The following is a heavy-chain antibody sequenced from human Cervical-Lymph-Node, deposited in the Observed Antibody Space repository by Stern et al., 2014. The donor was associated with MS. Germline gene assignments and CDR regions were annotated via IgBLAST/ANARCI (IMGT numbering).Heavy chain of an antibody. V-gene: IGHV4-31*03. CDR3: ARIRGYSYGDWFDP. D-gene: IGHD5-18*01. CDR1: GGSISSGGYY. CDR2: SYYSGST. Sequence: QLQLQESGPGLVKPSQTLSLTCTVSGGSISSGGYYWSWIRQHPGKGLEWIGYSYYSGSTHYNPSLKSRVTISVDTSKNQFSLKLSSVTAADTAVYYCARIRGYSYGDWFDPWGQGTLVTVSS. J-gene: IGHJ5*02.